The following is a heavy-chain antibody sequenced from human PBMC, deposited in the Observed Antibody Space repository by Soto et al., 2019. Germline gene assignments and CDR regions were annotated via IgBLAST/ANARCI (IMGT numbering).Heavy chain of an antibody. CDR1: GGSISSYY. CDR3: ARGCSGGSCYSLGLY. J-gene: IGHJ4*02. D-gene: IGHD2-15*01. CDR2: IYNSGGT. Sequence: SETLSLTCTVSGGSISSYYWSWIRQPPGYGLEWIGYIYNSGGTNYNPSLMSRVTISVDTSKNQLSLKLRSVTAADTAVYYCARGCSGGSCYSLGLYWGQGILVTVSS. V-gene: IGHV4-59*01.